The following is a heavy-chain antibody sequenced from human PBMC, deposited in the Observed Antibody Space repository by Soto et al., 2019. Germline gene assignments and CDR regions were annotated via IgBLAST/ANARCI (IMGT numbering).Heavy chain of an antibody. J-gene: IGHJ6*02. Sequence: QVQLVQSGAEVKKPGSSVKVSCKASGGTFSSYTISWVRQAPGQGLEWMGRIIPILGIANYAQKFQGRVTITADKSTSTAYMELSSLRSEDTAVYYCARDGSAGKDPGYYYYGMDVWGQGTTVTVSS. D-gene: IGHD3-10*01. V-gene: IGHV1-69*08. CDR1: GGTFSSYT. CDR3: ARDGSAGKDPGYYYYGMDV. CDR2: IIPILGIA.